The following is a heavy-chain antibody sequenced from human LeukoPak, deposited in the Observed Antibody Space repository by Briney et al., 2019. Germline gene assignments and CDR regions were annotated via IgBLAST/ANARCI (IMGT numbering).Heavy chain of an antibody. Sequence: GGSLRLSCAASGFTFSSYAMSWVRQAPGKGLEWVSAISGSGGSTYYADSVKGRFTISRDNSKSTLYLQMNSLRAEDTAVYYCATTSSWYGPPDYWGQGTLVTVSS. CDR3: ATTSSWYGPPDY. CDR2: ISGSGGST. J-gene: IGHJ4*02. D-gene: IGHD6-13*01. V-gene: IGHV3-23*01. CDR1: GFTFSSYA.